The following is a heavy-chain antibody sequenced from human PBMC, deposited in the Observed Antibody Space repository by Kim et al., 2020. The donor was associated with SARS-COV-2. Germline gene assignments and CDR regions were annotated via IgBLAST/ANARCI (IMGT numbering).Heavy chain of an antibody. CDR1: GFTFSTYA. D-gene: IGHD6-13*01. V-gene: IGHV3-23*01. CDR3: AKPQSTSWFSRGFDS. CDR2: TRGSGGDT. J-gene: IGHJ4*02. Sequence: GGSLRLSCAASGFTFSTYAMNWVRQAPGKGLEWVSATRGSGGDTYYADSVKGRFTISRDNSKNTLFLQMDSLRAEDTAVYYCAKPQSTSWFSRGFDSWGQGTLVTVSS.